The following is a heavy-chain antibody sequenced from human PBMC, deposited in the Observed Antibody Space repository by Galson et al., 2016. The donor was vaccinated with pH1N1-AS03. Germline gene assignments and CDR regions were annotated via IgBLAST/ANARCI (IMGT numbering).Heavy chain of an antibody. J-gene: IGHJ6*02. CDR3: AREGSYGDTYYYHYGMDV. D-gene: IGHD4-17*01. CDR2: IIPVLDRT. Sequence: SVKVSCKASGGTFSTYTFSWVRRAPGQGLEWLGEIIPVLDRTNYAQNFQGRVTITADRSTSIAYLEVNSLRPEDTAFYYCAREGSYGDTYYYHYGMDVWGQGTTVTVSS. V-gene: IGHV1-69*06. CDR1: GGTFSTYT.